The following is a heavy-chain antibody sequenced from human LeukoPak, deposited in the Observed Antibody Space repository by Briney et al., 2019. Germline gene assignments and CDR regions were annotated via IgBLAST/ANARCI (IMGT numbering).Heavy chain of an antibody. D-gene: IGHD3-3*01. J-gene: IGHJ4*02. CDR3: ATRWTGSGYPFDY. CDR2: INPSGGST. CDR1: GYTFTSYS. V-gene: IGHV1-46*01. Sequence: GASVKVSCKASGYTFTSYSMHWVRQAPGQGLEWMGIINPSGGSTSYAQKFQGRVTMTRDMSTSTVYMELSSLRSEDTAVYYCATRWTGSGYPFDYWGQGTLVTVSS.